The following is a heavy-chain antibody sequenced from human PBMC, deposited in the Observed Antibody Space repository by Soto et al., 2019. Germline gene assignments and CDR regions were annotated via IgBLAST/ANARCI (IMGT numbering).Heavy chain of an antibody. V-gene: IGHV3-21*01. J-gene: IGHJ6*02. CDR2: ISGGSSYI. CDR1: GFSFSRSS. D-gene: IGHD7-27*01. Sequence: XGCLRLSCAACGFSFSRSSMNGVRQAPGKGLEWVSSISGGSSYIYYADSLKGRFTISRDNAKNLLYLQMNSLRADDTAVYYCARAGVHLLDHPFYYYSMDVWGQGTTVTVSS. CDR3: ARAGVHLLDHPFYYYSMDV.